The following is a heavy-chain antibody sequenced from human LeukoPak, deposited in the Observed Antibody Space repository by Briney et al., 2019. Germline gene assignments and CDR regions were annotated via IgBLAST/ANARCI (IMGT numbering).Heavy chain of an antibody. J-gene: IGHJ4*02. V-gene: IGHV4-31*03. CDR1: GDSIVRGDYY. Sequence: SETLSLTCTVSGDSIVRGDYYWSWLRQHPGKGLEWIGYVHHSGVTRYSSSLKSRVDLSADATKGQFSLKMISVTAADTAVYYCARDSRRCSSTSCYTLTDYWGQGTLVTVSS. CDR3: ARDSRRCSSTSCYTLTDY. CDR2: VHHSGVT. D-gene: IGHD2-2*02.